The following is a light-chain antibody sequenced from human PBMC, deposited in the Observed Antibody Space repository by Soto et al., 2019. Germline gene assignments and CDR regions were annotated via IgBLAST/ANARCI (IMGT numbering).Light chain of an antibody. CDR1: QSISSY. CDR3: HQSYSTHVP. CDR2: AAS. Sequence: DIQMTQSPSSLSSSVGDRVTITYRASQSISSYLKWYQQKPRKAPKLLIYAASSLQSVVPSRFSGRGSGTDFTLSISSLQPEDFATYYCHQSYSTHVPFGQGTQVQIK. V-gene: IGKV1-39*01. J-gene: IGKJ1*01.